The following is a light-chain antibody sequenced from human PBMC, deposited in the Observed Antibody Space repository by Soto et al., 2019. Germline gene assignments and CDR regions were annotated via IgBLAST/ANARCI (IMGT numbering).Light chain of an antibody. J-gene: IGLJ1*01. CDR1: SSDIGGYNY. Sequence: QSVLTQPASVSGSPGQSITVSCTGTSSDIGGYNYVSWYQQHPGKAPKLMVYEVTNRPSGVSDRFSGSKSRNTASLTISGLQADDEGYYYCSSYTSRSTLYVFGTGTKLTVL. CDR2: EVT. V-gene: IGLV2-14*01. CDR3: SSYTSRSTLYV.